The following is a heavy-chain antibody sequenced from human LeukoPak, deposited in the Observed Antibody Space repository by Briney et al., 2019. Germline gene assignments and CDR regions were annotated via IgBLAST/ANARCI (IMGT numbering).Heavy chain of an antibody. CDR3: AKGGHVDY. CDR1: GFTFNTYW. V-gene: IGHV3-7*01. Sequence: GGSLRLSCATSGFTFNTYWMHWVRQAPGKGLEWVANINEDGREVYYVDSVKGRFTISRDNAKNSLYLQMSSLRVEDTAVYYCAKGGHVDYCGQGTLVTVSS. CDR2: INEDGREV. J-gene: IGHJ4*02.